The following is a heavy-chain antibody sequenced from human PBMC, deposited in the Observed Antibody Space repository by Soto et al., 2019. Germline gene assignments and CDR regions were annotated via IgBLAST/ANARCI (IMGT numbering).Heavy chain of an antibody. CDR3: AKAPLWRLPQYAFDI. J-gene: IGHJ3*02. D-gene: IGHD6-25*01. V-gene: IGHV3-9*01. CDR1: GFTFDDYA. CDR2: ISWNSGSI. Sequence: RLSCAASGFTFDDYAMHWVRQAPGKGLEWVSGISWNSGSIGYADSVKGRFTISRDNAKNSLYLQMNSLRAEDTALYYCAKAPLWRLPQYAFDIWGQGTMVTVSS.